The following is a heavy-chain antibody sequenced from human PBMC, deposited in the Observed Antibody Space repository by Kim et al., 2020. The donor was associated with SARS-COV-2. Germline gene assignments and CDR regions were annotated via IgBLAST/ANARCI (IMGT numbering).Heavy chain of an antibody. Sequence: YAQKFQGRVTMTRDTSTSTVYMELSSLRSEDTAVYYCARDMGKEMTTVEYWGQGTLVTVSS. CDR3: ARDMGKEMTTVEY. D-gene: IGHD4-17*01. J-gene: IGHJ4*02. V-gene: IGHV1-46*01.